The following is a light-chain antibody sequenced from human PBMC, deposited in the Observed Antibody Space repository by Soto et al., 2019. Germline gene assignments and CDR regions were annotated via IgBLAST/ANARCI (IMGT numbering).Light chain of an antibody. V-gene: IGLV2-14*01. Sequence: QSVLTQPASVSGSPGQSITISCTGTSSDVGRYKSVSWYQQHPGKAPRLMIYAVTYRPSGVSNRFSGSKSGNTASLTISGLQAEDEAVYYCGSYSSSTTLMVFGGGTKVTVL. CDR1: SSDVGRYKS. J-gene: IGLJ3*02. CDR3: GSYSSSTTLMV. CDR2: AVT.